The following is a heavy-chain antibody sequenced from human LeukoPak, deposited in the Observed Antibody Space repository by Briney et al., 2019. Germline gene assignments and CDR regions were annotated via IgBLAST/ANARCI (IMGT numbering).Heavy chain of an antibody. CDR1: GGTFSSYA. CDR3: ARSTSXYYPAVDY. D-gene: IGHD3-3*01. CDR2: IIPILGIA. V-gene: IGHV1-69*04. J-gene: IGHJ4*02. Sequence: SVKVSCKASGGTFSSYAISWVRQAPGQGLEWMGRIIPILGIANYAQKFQGRVTITADKSTSTAYMELSSLRSEDTAVYYCARSTSXYYPAVDYWGQGTLVTVSS.